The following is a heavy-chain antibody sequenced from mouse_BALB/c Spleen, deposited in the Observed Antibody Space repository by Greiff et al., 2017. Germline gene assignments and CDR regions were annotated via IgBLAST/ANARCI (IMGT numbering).Heavy chain of an antibody. D-gene: IGHD2-3*01. CDR3: ARGGGVYDGYYGFAY. CDR2: ISSGGST. CDR1: GFTFSSYA. J-gene: IGHJ3*01. V-gene: IGHV5-6-5*01. Sequence: DVKLVESGGGLVKPGGSLKLSCAASGFTFSSYAMSWVRQTPEKRLEWVASISSGGSTYYPDSVKGRFTISRDNARNILYLQMSSLRSEDTAMYYCARGGGVYDGYYGFAYWGQGTLVTVSA.